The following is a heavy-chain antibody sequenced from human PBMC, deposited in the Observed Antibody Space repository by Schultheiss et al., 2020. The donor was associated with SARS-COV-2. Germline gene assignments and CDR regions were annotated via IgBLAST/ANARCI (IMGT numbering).Heavy chain of an antibody. CDR1: GGSISSYY. D-gene: IGHD2-2*01. Sequence: SETLSLTCTVSGGSISSYYWSWIRQPPGKGLEWIGYMYYSGSTNYNPSLKSRVTISVDTSKNQFSLKLSSVTAADTAVYYCARGRFDIVVVPAAGYMDVWGKGTTVTVSS. CDR3: ARGRFDIVVVPAAGYMDV. V-gene: IGHV4-59*12. J-gene: IGHJ6*03. CDR2: MYYSGST.